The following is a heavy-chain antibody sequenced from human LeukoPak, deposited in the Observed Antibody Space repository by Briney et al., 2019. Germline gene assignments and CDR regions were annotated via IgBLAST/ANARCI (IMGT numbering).Heavy chain of an antibody. CDR2: IYSGGYT. CDR3: ARGRPAHYFDS. Sequence: GGSLRLSCAASGITFSIYGMSWVRQAPGKGLEWLSVIYSGGYTYYADSVKGRFFISRDISENMVYLQMNSLSVEDTAVYFCARGRPAHYFDSWGPGTLVTVS. CDR1: GITFSIYG. J-gene: IGHJ4*02. D-gene: IGHD6-6*01. V-gene: IGHV3-66*01.